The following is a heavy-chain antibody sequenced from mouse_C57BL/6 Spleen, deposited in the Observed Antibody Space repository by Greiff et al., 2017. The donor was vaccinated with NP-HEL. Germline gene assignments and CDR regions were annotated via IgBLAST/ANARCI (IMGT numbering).Heavy chain of an antibody. V-gene: IGHV2-2*01. Sequence: QVQLQQPGPGLVQPSQSLSITCTVSGFSLTSYGVHWVRQSPGKGLEWLGVIWSGGSTDYNAAFISRLSISKDNSKSQVFFKMNSLQADDTAIYYCARNPYGNYGRWYFDVWGTGTTVTVSS. CDR2: IWSGGST. CDR3: ARNPYGNYGRWYFDV. CDR1: GFSLTSYG. J-gene: IGHJ1*03. D-gene: IGHD2-1*01.